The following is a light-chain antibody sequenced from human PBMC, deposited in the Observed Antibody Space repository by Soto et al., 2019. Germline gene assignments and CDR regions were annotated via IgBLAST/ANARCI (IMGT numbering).Light chain of an antibody. Sequence: SVLTQPASVSGSPGQSITISCTGISSDIGSHNLVSWYQQHPGKAPKLMIHEGSKRPSGVSSRFSASKSGNAASLTISGLQAEDEAEYYCCSYAGTTSYVFGTGTKVTVL. V-gene: IGLV2-23*01. CDR3: CSYAGTTSYV. CDR1: SSDIGSHNL. CDR2: EGS. J-gene: IGLJ1*01.